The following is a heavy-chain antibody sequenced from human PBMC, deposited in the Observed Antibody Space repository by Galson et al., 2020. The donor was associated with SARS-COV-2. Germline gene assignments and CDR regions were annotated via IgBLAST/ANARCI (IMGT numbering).Heavy chain of an antibody. CDR3: TTDTIINYDSSGLEGSGDAFDI. CDR1: GFTFSNAW. D-gene: IGHD3-22*01. V-gene: IGHV3-15*01. CDR2: IKSNTDGGTT. Sequence: GGSLRLSCAASGFTFSNAWMSWVRQAPGKGLEWVGRIKSNTDGGTTDYAAPVQGRFTISRDDSKNTLYLQMNSLKTEDTAVYYCTTDTIINYDSSGLEGSGDAFDIWGQGTMVTVSS. J-gene: IGHJ3*02.